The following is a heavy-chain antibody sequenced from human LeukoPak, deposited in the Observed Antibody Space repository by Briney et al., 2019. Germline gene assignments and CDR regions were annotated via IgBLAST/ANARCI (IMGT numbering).Heavy chain of an antibody. V-gene: IGHV4-59*08. CDR2: IYYSGST. D-gene: IGHD6-19*01. CDR1: GGSISSYY. J-gene: IGHJ5*01. CDR3: ARSDHYSSGWFDY. Sequence: SETLSLTCTVSGGSISSYYWSWIRQPPGKGLQWIGFIYYSGSTSYNPSLKSRVTISVDTSKNQFSLTLSSVTAADTAVYFCARSDHYSSGWFDYWGQGTLVTFSS.